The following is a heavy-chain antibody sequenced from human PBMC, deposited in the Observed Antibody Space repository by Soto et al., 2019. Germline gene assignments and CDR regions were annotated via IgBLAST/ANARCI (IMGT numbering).Heavy chain of an antibody. CDR1: GGSVTRSSYY. Sequence: ETLSLTCSVSGGSVTRSSYYWAWIRQPPGKGLEWIASIHSHSGSTYYDPSLRGRVLISVDSSKNHFSLNPSSVTAADTAVYYCARPGEAYGLDVWGQGTKVTVYS. D-gene: IGHD2-21*01. V-gene: IGHV4-39*01. CDR3: ARPGEAYGLDV. J-gene: IGHJ6*02. CDR2: IHSHSGST.